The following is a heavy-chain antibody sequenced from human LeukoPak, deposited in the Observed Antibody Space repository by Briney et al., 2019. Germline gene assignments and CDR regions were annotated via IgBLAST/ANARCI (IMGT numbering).Heavy chain of an antibody. CDR2: ISSSSSYI. D-gene: IGHD5-18*01. CDR3: AGEKDTAMVVSYYGMDV. CDR1: GFTFSSYS. J-gene: IGHJ6*02. V-gene: IGHV3-21*01. Sequence: GGSLRLSCAASGFTFSSYSMNWVRQAPGKGLEWVSSISSSSSYIYYADSVKGRFTISRDNAKNSLYLQMNSLRAEDTAVYYCAGEKDTAMVVSYYGMDVWGQGTTVTVSS.